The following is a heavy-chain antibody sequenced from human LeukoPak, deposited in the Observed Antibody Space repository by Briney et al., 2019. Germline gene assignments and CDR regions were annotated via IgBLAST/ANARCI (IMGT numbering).Heavy chain of an antibody. CDR2: IIPIFGTA. CDR3: AREGGRAVAGTNPPYYFGY. CDR1: GGTFSSYA. J-gene: IGHJ4*02. V-gene: IGHV1-69*06. Sequence: GASVKASCKASGGTFSSYAISWVRQAPGQGLEWMGGIIPIFGTANYAQKFQGRVTITADKSTSTAYMELSSLRSEDTAVYYCAREGGRAVAGTNPPYYFGYWGQGTLVTVSS. D-gene: IGHD6-19*01.